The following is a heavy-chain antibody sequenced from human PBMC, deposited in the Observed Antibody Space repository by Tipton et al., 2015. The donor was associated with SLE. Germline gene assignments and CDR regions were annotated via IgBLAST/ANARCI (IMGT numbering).Heavy chain of an antibody. Sequence: QLVQSGAEVIKPGESLKISCKGSGYSFSNYWFGRVRQMPGKGLEWMGLIYPGDSDTRYSPSFQGQITISADKYISTAYLQWSSLKASDTAIYYCASSAAMGYFDYWGLGTQVTVSS. CDR3: ASSAAMGYFDY. V-gene: IGHV5-51*03. D-gene: IGHD5-18*01. CDR2: IYPGDSDT. CDR1: GYSFSNYW. J-gene: IGHJ4*02.